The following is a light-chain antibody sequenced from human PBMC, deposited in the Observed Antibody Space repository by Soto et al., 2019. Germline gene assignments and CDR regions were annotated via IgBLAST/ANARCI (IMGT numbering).Light chain of an antibody. V-gene: IGLV2-14*03. CDR2: DVS. J-gene: IGLJ1*01. Sequence: QPASVSGSPGQSITISCTGTSSDVGGSNYVSWYQQHPGKAPKLIIFDVSHRPSGFSNRFSGSKSGNTASLTISGLQAEDEADYYCSSYTSSSTYVFGTGTKLTAL. CDR1: SSDVGGSNY. CDR3: SSYTSSSTYV.